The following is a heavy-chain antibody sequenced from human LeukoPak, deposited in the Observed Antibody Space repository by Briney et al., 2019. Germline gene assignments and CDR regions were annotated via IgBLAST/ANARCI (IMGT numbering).Heavy chain of an antibody. D-gene: IGHD3-16*01. J-gene: IGHJ5*02. V-gene: IGHV4-4*07. Sequence: SGTLSLTCSVSGDSMSSRYLSWIRHPVGKGLEWIGRIHISGRSNINPSLKSRLTMSVDTSKNHFSLKLVSVTAADTAVYYCARDWGRVGLRGFDPWGQGTLVTVSS. CDR1: GDSMSSRY. CDR2: IHISGRS. CDR3: ARDWGRVGLRGFDP.